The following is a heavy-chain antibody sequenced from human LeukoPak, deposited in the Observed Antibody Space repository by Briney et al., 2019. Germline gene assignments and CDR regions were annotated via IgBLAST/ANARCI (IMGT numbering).Heavy chain of an antibody. J-gene: IGHJ5*02. D-gene: IGHD6-19*01. Sequence: GASVKVSCKASGYTFTGYYMHWVRQAPGQGLEWMGGIIPIFGTANYAQKFQGRVTITADKSTSTAYMELSSLRSEDTAVYYCARDGYSSGWYGKRPNNWFDPWGQGTLVTVSS. CDR2: IIPIFGTA. CDR3: ARDGYSSGWYGKRPNNWFDP. CDR1: GYTFTGYY. V-gene: IGHV1-69*06.